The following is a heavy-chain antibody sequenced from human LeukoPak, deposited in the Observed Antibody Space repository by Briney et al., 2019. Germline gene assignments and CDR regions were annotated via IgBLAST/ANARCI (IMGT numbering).Heavy chain of an antibody. CDR1: GGTFSSYA. J-gene: IGHJ6*03. CDR2: IIPIFGTA. V-gene: IGHV1-69*13. D-gene: IGHD4-23*01. Sequence: SVKVSCKASGGTFSSYAISWVRQAPGQGLEWMGGIIPIFGTANYAQKFQGRVTITADESTSTAYMELSSLRSEDTAVYYCARDLLDYGGNPYYCYYMDVWGKGTTVTVSS. CDR3: ARDLLDYGGNPYYCYYMDV.